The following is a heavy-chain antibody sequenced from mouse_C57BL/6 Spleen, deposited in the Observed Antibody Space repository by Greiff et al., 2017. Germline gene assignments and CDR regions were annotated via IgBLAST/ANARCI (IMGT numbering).Heavy chain of an antibody. J-gene: IGHJ3*01. V-gene: IGHV1-69*01. CDR1: GYTFTSYW. CDR2: IDPSDSYT. Sequence: QVQLQQPGAELVMPGASVKLSCKASGYTFTSYWMHWVKQRPGQGLEWIGEIDPSDSYTNYNQKFKGKSTLTVDKSSSTAYMQLSSLTSEDSAVYYCARTPFYYDYEPYWGQGTLVTVSA. CDR3: ARTPFYYDYEPY. D-gene: IGHD2-4*01.